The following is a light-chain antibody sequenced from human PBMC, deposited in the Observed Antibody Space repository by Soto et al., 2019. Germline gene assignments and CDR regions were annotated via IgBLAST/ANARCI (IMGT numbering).Light chain of an antibody. J-gene: IGKJ4*01. Sequence: EFVLTQSPGTLSLSPGERATLSCRASQTVRNNYLAWYQQKPGQAPRLLIYDASSRATGIPDRFSGGGSGTDFTLTISRLEHADFAVYYCPQFSSYPLTFGGGTEVAIK. CDR2: DAS. V-gene: IGKV3-20*01. CDR3: PQFSSYPLT. CDR1: QTVRNNY.